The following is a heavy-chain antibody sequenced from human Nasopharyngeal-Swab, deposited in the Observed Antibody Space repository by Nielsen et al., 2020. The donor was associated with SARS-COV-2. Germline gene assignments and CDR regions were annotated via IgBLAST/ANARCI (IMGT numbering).Heavy chain of an antibody. D-gene: IGHD3-22*01. V-gene: IGHV4-30-4*01. Sequence: SETLSLTCTVSGGSISSGDYYWSWIRQPPGKGLEWIGYIYYSGSTYYNPSLKSRVTISVDTSKNQFSLKLSSVTAADTAVYYCARGRTGKYYYDSSGYYGNWGQGTLVTVSS. CDR1: GGSISSGDYY. CDR3: ARGRTGKYYYDSSGYYGN. CDR2: IYYSGST. J-gene: IGHJ4*02.